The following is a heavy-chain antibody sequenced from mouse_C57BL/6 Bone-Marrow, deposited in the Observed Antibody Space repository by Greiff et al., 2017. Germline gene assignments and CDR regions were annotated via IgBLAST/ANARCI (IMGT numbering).Heavy chain of an antibody. CDR2: ISNGGSYT. V-gene: IGHV5-6*02. Sequence: EVKLVESGGDLVKPGGSLKLSCAASGFTFSSYGMSWVRQTPDKRLEWVATISNGGSYTYYPDSVKGRFTISRDNAKNTLYLQMSSLKSEDTAMYYCARRNSNAWYFDVWGTGTTVTVSS. CDR3: ARRNSNAWYFDV. J-gene: IGHJ1*03. D-gene: IGHD2-5*01. CDR1: GFTFSSYG.